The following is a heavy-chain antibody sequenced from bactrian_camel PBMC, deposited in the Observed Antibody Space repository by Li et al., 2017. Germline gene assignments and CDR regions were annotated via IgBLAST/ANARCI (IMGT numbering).Heavy chain of an antibody. CDR3: AAVRYGGSWYPLCRARSADFGY. D-gene: IGHD6*01. Sequence: HVQLVESGGAAVEAGGSPRLTCAASGHSYSSYCMAWFRQVPGKEREGVAALDSDGREGYAYSVKGRFTISKQHGENTLYLEMNSLKPDDTGIYYCAAVRYGGSWYPLCRARSADFGYWGQGTQVTVS. J-gene: IGHJ6*01. CDR1: GHSYSSYC. CDR2: LDSDGRE. V-gene: IGHV3S57*01.